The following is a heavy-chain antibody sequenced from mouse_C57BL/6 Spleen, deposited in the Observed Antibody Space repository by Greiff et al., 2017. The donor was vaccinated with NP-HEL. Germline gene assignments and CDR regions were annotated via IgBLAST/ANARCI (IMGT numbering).Heavy chain of an antibody. Sequence: VQLQQPGAELVLPGASVKLSCTASGYTFTSYWMHWVKQRPGQGLEWIGEIDPSDSYTNYNQKFKGKSTLTVDKSSSTAYMQVSSRTSEDSAVYYCARPHYAGAMDYWGQGTSVTVAS. J-gene: IGHJ4*01. D-gene: IGHD1-1*01. CDR3: ARPHYAGAMDY. V-gene: IGHV1-69*01. CDR1: GYTFTSYW. CDR2: IDPSDSYT.